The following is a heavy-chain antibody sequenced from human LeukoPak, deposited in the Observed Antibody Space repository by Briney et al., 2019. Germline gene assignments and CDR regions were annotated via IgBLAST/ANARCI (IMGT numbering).Heavy chain of an antibody. CDR3: VSPRGFSYGYFDY. CDR2: IYYSKNT. J-gene: IGHJ4*02. D-gene: IGHD5-18*01. V-gene: IGHV4-39*01. Sequence: PSETLSLTCTVSRGSLSSSSAYWGWIRHPPGKGLEWIGSIYYSKNTYYNPSLKSRVTISADTSKNQFSLTLGSVSATDTAVYYCVSPRGFSYGYFDYWGQGTLVTVSS. CDR1: RGSLSSSSAY.